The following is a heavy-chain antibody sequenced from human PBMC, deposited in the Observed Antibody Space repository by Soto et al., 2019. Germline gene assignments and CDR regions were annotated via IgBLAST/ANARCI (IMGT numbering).Heavy chain of an antibody. V-gene: IGHV1-69*08. CDR1: VGSVSSYT. CDR2: IIPILGRA. CDR3: AGDSGYSNYAFDF. J-gene: IGHJ4*02. D-gene: IGHD4-4*01. Sequence: QVQLVQSGAEVKKPGSSVKVSCEASVGSVSSYTLSWVRQAPGQGLEWMGRIIPILGRANYAQKFQDRVTITADKSTSTAYMELSSLRSEDTAVYSCAGDSGYSNYAFDFWGQGTLITVSS.